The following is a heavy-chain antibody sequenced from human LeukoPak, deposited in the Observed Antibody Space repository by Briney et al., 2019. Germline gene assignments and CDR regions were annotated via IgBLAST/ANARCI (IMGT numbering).Heavy chain of an antibody. V-gene: IGHV1-2*06. CDR2: INPNNGGT. CDR1: GYTFTVYY. D-gene: IGHD1-26*01. J-gene: IGHJ4*02. Sequence: ASVKVSCKASGYTFTVYYMHWLRQAPGQGLEWMGRINPNNGGTNYAQNFQGRVTMTRDTSISTAYMELSSLISDDTAVYYCASQNMEWELLAFDYWGQGTVVTVSS. CDR3: ASQNMEWELLAFDY.